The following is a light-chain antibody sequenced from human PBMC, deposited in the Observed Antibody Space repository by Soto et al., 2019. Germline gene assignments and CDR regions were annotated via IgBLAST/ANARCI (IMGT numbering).Light chain of an antibody. CDR1: QTISSN. V-gene: IGKV3-11*01. CDR2: DAS. Sequence: EVVMTQSPATLSVSPGERATLSCRANQTISSNLAWYQQKPGQAPILLIYDASNRATGIPARFSGSGSGTDFTLTISSLEPEDFAVYYCQQRSSWPLTFGGGTKVDIK. CDR3: QQRSSWPLT. J-gene: IGKJ4*01.